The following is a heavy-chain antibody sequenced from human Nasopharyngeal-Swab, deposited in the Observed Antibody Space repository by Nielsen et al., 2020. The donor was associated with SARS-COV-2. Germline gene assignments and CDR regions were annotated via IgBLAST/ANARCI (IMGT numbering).Heavy chain of an antibody. D-gene: IGHD3-22*01. CDR1: GFTFSSYA. J-gene: IGHJ4*02. CDR2: ISYDGSNK. Sequence: GGSLRLSCAASGFTFSSYAMHWVRQAPGKGLECVAVISYDGSNKYCADSVKGRLTISRDNSKNTLSLQMNSLRAEDTAVYYCASSPLDSSGYYYGLDYWGQGTLVTVSS. CDR3: ASSPLDSSGYYYGLDY. V-gene: IGHV3-30-3*01.